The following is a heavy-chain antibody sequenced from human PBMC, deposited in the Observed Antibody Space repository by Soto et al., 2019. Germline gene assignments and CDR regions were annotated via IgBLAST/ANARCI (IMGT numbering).Heavy chain of an antibody. Sequence: QVQLQESGPGLVKPSETLSLTCTVSGASISNAYWSWIRQAAGXRLEWIGRIHSSGTFNYNPSLKSRVSISRDTSKNQISLKLSSVTAADTAVYYCARDNIVSKGYGMDVWGQGTTVTVSS. CDR3: ARDNIVSKGYGMDV. J-gene: IGHJ6*02. CDR2: IHSSGTF. CDR1: GASISNAY. D-gene: IGHD5-12*01. V-gene: IGHV4-4*07.